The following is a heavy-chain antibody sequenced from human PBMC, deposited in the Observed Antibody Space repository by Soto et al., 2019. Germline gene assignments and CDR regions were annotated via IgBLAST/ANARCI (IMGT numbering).Heavy chain of an antibody. CDR2: ISSSSSYT. CDR3: AKDRLRSGYYNGMDV. J-gene: IGHJ6*02. D-gene: IGHD3-3*01. V-gene: IGHV3-11*05. Sequence: GGSLRLSCAASGFTFSDYYMSWIRQAPGKGLKWVSYISSSSSYTNYADSVKGRFTISRDNSKNTLYLQMNSLRAEDTAVYYCAKDRLRSGYYNGMDVWGQGTTVTVSS. CDR1: GFTFSDYY.